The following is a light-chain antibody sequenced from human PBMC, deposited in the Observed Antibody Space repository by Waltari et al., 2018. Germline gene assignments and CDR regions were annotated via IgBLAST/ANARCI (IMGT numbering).Light chain of an antibody. V-gene: IGKV1-5*03. CDR3: QQYNTFPWT. CDR1: QTISSW. CDR2: KAS. Sequence: DIQMTQSPSTLSASVGDRVTITCRASQTISSWLAWYQQKPGKAPNLLIYKASAIESGVPSRFSGSGSATDFTLTISSLQPDDFATYYCQQYNTFPWTFGQGTKVEIK. J-gene: IGKJ1*01.